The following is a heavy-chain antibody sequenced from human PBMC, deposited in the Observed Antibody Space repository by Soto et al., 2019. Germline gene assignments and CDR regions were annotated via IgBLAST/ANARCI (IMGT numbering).Heavy chain of an antibody. D-gene: IGHD7-27*01. CDR3: ARTGDRSGYYYYYMDV. CDR2: IYYSGST. J-gene: IGHJ6*03. CDR1: GDSISSYY. V-gene: IGHV4-59*08. Sequence: SETLSLTCTVSGDSISSYYWTWIRKPPGKGLEWIGNIYYSGSTRYNPSLKSRVTISLETSKDQFSLKVTSVTAADTAVYYCARTGDRSGYYYYYMDVWGNGTTVTVSS.